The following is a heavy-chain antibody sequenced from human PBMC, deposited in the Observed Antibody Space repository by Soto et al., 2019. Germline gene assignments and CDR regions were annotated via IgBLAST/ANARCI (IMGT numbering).Heavy chain of an antibody. CDR2: IIPIFGTA. V-gene: IGHV1-69*06. J-gene: IGHJ6*02. CDR1: GGTFSSYA. D-gene: IGHD2-15*01. Sequence: QVQLVHSGAEVKKPGSSVKVSCKASGGTFSSYAISWGRRAPGQGLEGMGGIIPIFGTANYEQKFQGRVTITADKSTSTASMELSSLRSEDTAVYYCARVAKAASHYYYYGMDVWGQGTTVNVSS. CDR3: ARVAKAASHYYYYGMDV.